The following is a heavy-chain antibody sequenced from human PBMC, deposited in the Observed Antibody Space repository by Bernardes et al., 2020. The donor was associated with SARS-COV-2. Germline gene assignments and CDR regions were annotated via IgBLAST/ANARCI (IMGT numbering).Heavy chain of an antibody. CDR1: GFSFSNYA. CDR2: ISGSGGNT. J-gene: IGHJ4*02. Sequence: GGSLRLSCSASGFSFSNYAMSWVRQAPGKGLEWVSSISGSGGNTFFADSVKGRFTISRDNSKNTLYVQMNNLRADDTAVYYCARDHLDYCSDYWGQGTLVTVSS. CDR3: ARDHLDYCSDY. V-gene: IGHV3-23*01.